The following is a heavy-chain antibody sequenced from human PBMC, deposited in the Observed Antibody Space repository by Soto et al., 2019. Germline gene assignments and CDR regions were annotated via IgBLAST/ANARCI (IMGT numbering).Heavy chain of an antibody. V-gene: IGHV1-18*01. CDR3: ARASAGALYDF. CDR2: ISGYNGYP. D-gene: IGHD6-13*01. Sequence: QGQLVQSGAEVRKPGASVNVSCKTSGYIFTNYGVAWVRQAPGQGLELVAWISGYNGYPKHTQKFQGRVTVTTDTTTRTGYMELRNLRSDDTAVYYCARASAGALYDFWGQGTRVTVSS. J-gene: IGHJ4*02. CDR1: GYIFTNYG.